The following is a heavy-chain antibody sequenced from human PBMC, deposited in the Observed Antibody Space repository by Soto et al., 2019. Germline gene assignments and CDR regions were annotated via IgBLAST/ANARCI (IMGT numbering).Heavy chain of an antibody. CDR2: IYSGGYT. Sequence: GGSLRLSCAVSGFTVSNNYMSWVRQAPGKGLEGVSVIYSGGYTAYGDSVKGRFTISRDNSKNTLYLQMNSLRAEDTAVYYCARVPAANYYGMDVWGQGTTVTVSS. D-gene: IGHD2-2*01. CDR3: ARVPAANYYGMDV. V-gene: IGHV3-53*01. CDR1: GFTVSNNY. J-gene: IGHJ6*02.